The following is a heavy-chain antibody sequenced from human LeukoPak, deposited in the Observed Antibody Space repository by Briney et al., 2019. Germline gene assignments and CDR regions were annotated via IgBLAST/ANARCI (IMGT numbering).Heavy chain of an antibody. CDR3: ARGRDRRSPPFDY. CDR1: GGSFSGYY. CDR2: INHSGST. J-gene: IGHJ4*02. D-gene: IGHD2-15*01. Sequence: TSETLSLTCAVYGGSFSGYYWSWIRQPPGKWLEWIGEINHSGSTNYNPSLKSRVTISVDTSKNQFSLKLSSVTAADTAVYYCARGRDRRSPPFDYWGQGTLVTVSS. V-gene: IGHV4-34*01.